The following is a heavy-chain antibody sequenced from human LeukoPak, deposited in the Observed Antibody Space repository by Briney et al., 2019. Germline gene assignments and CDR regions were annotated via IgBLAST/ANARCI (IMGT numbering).Heavy chain of an antibody. CDR3: AKEGYSKGYYSLLDMDL. CDR1: GFTFSSYG. V-gene: IGHV3-30*19. Sequence: PGGSLRLSCAASGFTFSSYGMHWVRQAPGKGLEWVTAISYDGSNKYYADSVKGRFTISRENSKNTLYVQMNSLIAEDKAVYYCAKEGYSKGYYSLLDMDLWGKRTRVTVSS. CDR2: ISYDGSNK. J-gene: IGHJ6*03. D-gene: IGHD6-13*01.